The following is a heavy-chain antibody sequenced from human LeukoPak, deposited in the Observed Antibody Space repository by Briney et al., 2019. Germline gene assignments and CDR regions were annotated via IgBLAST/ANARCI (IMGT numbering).Heavy chain of an antibody. D-gene: IGHD3-22*01. Sequence: GGSLRLSCAASGFTFTSYAMSWVRQAPGKGLEWVSGISGSGGNTYYADSVKGRFTISRDNSKNTLYLQMSSLRAEDTAVYYCANNYYDSSGYYLHPDYWGQGTLVTVSS. CDR3: ANNYYDSSGYYLHPDY. J-gene: IGHJ4*02. CDR2: ISGSGGNT. CDR1: GFTFTSYA. V-gene: IGHV3-23*01.